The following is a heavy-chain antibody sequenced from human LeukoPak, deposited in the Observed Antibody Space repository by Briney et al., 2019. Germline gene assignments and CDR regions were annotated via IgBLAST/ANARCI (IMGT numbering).Heavy chain of an antibody. V-gene: IGHV4-31*03. Sequence: NTSQTLSLTCTVSGGSISSGGYYWSWIRQHPGKGLQWIGYIYYSGSTNYNPSLKSRVTISVDTSKNQFSLKLSSVTAADTAVFYCARVASGYDVFDIWGQGTMVTVSS. CDR1: GGSISSGGYY. CDR2: IYYSGST. CDR3: ARVASGYDVFDI. D-gene: IGHD3-3*01. J-gene: IGHJ3*02.